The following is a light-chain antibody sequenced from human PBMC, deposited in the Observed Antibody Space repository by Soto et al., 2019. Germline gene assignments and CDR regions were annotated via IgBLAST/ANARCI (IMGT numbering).Light chain of an antibody. CDR1: QSVRSN. CDR2: GVS. CDR3: QQYEKWPPSIT. J-gene: IGKJ5*01. Sequence: EIVMAQSPATLSVSPGERATLSCRASQSVRSNLAWYQHKPGQAPRLLIYGVSTRATGISARFSGGGSVTEFTLTISSLQSEDFAVYYCQQYEKWPPSITFGQGTRLEIK. V-gene: IGKV3-15*01.